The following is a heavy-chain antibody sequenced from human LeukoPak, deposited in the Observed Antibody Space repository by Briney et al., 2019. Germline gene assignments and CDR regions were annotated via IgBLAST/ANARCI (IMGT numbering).Heavy chain of an antibody. CDR3: ARGSSSGFELDY. V-gene: IGHV3-53*01. Sequence: GGSLRPSCAASGFTVSSNYMSWVRQPPGKGLEWVSVIYSTGSTYYAASVKGRFTISRDNSKSTLYLQMNSLRGEDTAVYYCARGSSSGFELDYWGQGTLVTVSS. J-gene: IGHJ4*02. CDR1: GFTVSSNY. CDR2: IYSTGST. D-gene: IGHD6-19*01.